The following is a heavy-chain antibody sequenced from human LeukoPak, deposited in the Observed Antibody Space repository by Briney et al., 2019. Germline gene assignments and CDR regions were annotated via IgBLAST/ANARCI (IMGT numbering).Heavy chain of an antibody. CDR1: GYTFTGYY. V-gene: IGHV1-2*06. Sequence: ASVKVSCKASGYTFTGYYMHWVRQAPGQGLEWMGRINPNSGGTNYAQKLQGRVTMTTDTSTSTAYMELRSLRSDDTAVYYCARDLRGYYDSSGGDYWGQGTLVTVSS. CDR3: ARDLRGYYDSSGGDY. D-gene: IGHD3-22*01. J-gene: IGHJ4*02. CDR2: INPNSGGT.